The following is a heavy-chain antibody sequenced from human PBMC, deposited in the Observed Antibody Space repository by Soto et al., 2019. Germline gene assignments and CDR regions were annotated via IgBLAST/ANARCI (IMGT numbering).Heavy chain of an antibody. V-gene: IGHV4-34*01. Sequence: SETLSLTCAVYGGSFSGYYWSWIRQPPGKGLEWIGEINHSGSTNYNPSLKSRVTISVDTSKNQFSLKLSSVTAADTAVYYCASILTGTTGEHDYWGQGTLVTVSS. CDR1: GGSFSGYY. CDR2: INHSGST. CDR3: ASILTGTTGEHDY. J-gene: IGHJ4*02. D-gene: IGHD1-7*01.